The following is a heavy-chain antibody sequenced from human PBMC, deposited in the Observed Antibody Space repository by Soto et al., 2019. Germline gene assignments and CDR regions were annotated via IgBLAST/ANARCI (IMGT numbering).Heavy chain of an antibody. V-gene: IGHV1-69*06. D-gene: IGHD6-6*01. CDR3: ARMIAARLSRSLNWFDP. CDR2: IIPIFGTA. Sequence: KVSCKASGGTFSSYAISWVRQAPGQGLEWMGGIIPIFGTANYAQKFQGRVTITADKSTSTAYMELSSLRSEDTAVYYCARMIAARLSRSLNWFDPWGQGTLVTSPQ. J-gene: IGHJ5*02. CDR1: GGTFSSYA.